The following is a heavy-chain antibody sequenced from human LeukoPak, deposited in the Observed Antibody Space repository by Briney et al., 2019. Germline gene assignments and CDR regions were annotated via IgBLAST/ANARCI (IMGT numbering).Heavy chain of an antibody. D-gene: IGHD3-10*01. CDR2: IYTSGST. J-gene: IGHJ3*02. V-gene: IGHV4-4*07. CDR3: ARDLMVRGVIGVFDI. Sequence: SETLSLTCTVSGGSISSYYWSWIRQPAGKGLEWIGRIYTSGSTNYNPSLKSRVTVLVDKSKNQFSLRLSSVTAADTAVYYCARDLMVRGVIGVFDIWGQGTMVTVSS. CDR1: GGSISSYY.